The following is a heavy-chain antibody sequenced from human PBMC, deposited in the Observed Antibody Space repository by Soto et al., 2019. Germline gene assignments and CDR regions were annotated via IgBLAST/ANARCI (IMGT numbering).Heavy chain of an antibody. CDR1: GGTFSSYA. V-gene: IGHV1-69*13. Sequence: GASVKVSCKASGGTFSSYAIRWVRQAPGQGLEWMGGIIPIFGTANYAQKFQGRVTITADESTSTAYMELSSLRSEDTAVYYCARGGGSPNYYYYGMDVWGQGTTVTVSS. D-gene: IGHD2-15*01. J-gene: IGHJ6*02. CDR2: IIPIFGTA. CDR3: ARGGGSPNYYYYGMDV.